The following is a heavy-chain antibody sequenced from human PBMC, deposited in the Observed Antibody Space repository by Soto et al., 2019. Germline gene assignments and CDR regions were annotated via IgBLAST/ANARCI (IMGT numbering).Heavy chain of an antibody. CDR3: ARDLIVVVPAAKYYYGMDV. Sequence: GGSLRLSCAASGFTFSSYSMNWVRQAPGKGLEWVSSISSSSSYIYYADSVKGRFTTSRDNAKNSLYLQMNSLRAEDTAVYYCARDLIVVVPAAKYYYGMDVWGQGTTCTVSS. D-gene: IGHD2-2*01. V-gene: IGHV3-21*01. CDR1: GFTFSSYS. CDR2: ISSSSSYI. J-gene: IGHJ6*02.